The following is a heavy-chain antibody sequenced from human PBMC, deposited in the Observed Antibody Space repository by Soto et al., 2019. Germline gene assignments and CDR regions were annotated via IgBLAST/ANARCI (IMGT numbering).Heavy chain of an antibody. Sequence: VSGPTLVNPTRTLTLTCTFSGFSLSTSGVGVGWIRQPPGKALEWLALIYWNDDKRYSPSLKSRLTITKDTSKNQVVLTMTNMDPVDTATYYCAHRRRELFSGYSSGWYPYFDYWGQGTLVTVSS. D-gene: IGHD6-19*01. J-gene: IGHJ4*02. V-gene: IGHV2-5*01. CDR2: IYWNDDK. CDR1: GFSLSTSGVG. CDR3: AHRRRELFSGYSSGWYPYFDY.